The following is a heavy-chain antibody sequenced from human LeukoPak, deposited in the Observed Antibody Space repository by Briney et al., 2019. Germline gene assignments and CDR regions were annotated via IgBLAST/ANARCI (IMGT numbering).Heavy chain of an antibody. V-gene: IGHV4-34*01. CDR1: GGSFSGYY. Sequence: SETLSLTCAVYGGSFSGYYWSWIRQPPGKGLEWIGEINHSGSTNYNPSLKSRVTISVDTSKNQFSLKLSSVTAADTAVYYCARIQDIVVVPAANRAFDIWGQGTMVTVSS. J-gene: IGHJ3*02. D-gene: IGHD2-2*01. CDR3: ARIQDIVVVPAANRAFDI. CDR2: INHSGST.